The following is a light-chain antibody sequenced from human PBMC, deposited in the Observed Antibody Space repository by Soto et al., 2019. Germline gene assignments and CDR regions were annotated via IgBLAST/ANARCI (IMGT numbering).Light chain of an antibody. CDR3: QQYGGSPLT. CDR2: GAS. CDR1: QSVSSN. J-gene: IGKJ4*01. V-gene: IGKV3-15*01. Sequence: ELVMTQSPATLSVSPGARATLSCRASQSVSSNLAWYQQKPGQAPRLLIYGASTRATGIPARFSGSGSGTDLTITISRLEPEDFAVYYGQQYGGSPLTFGGGTKVDIK.